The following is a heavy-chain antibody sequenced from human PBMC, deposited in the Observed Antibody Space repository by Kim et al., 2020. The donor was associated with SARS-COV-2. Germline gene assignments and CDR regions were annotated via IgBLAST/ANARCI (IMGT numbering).Heavy chain of an antibody. CDR3: ARVRGTTVTTFDY. V-gene: IGHV1-69*13. J-gene: IGHJ4*02. CDR1: GGTFSSYA. CDR2: IIPIFGTA. Sequence: SVKVSCKASGGTFSSYAISWVRQAPGQGLEWMGGIIPIFGTANYAQKFQGRVTITADESTSTAYMELSSLRSEDTAVYYCARVRGTTVTTFDYWGQGTLVTVSS. D-gene: IGHD4-17*01.